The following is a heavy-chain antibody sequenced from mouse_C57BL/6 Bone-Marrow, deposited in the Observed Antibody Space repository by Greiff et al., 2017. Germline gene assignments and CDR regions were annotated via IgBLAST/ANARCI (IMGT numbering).Heavy chain of an antibody. D-gene: IGHD1-1*01. Sequence: LVESGAELVKPGASVKISCKASGYTFTDYYINWVQQRPGQGLEWIGKIGPGSGSTYYTEKFKGKATLTADKSSSTAYLQLSRLTSEDSAVYFCAREDYYGSRRFDDWGRGTTLTVSS. J-gene: IGHJ2*01. CDR2: IGPGSGST. CDR3: AREDYYGSRRFDD. CDR1: GYTFTDYY. V-gene: IGHV1-77*01.